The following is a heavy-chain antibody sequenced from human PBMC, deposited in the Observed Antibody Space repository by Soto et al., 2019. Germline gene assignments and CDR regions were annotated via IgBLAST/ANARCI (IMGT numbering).Heavy chain of an antibody. CDR2: ASASGSGT. D-gene: IGHD3-22*01. CDR1: GFTFSDFA. Sequence: PGGSLRLSCAASGFTFSDFAMAWVRQAPGKGLEWVSSASASGSGTYYADSVKGRFTISRDNSKNTLYLQMNSLRAEDTAVYYCAKIYDSSGYYYGPPDYWGQGTLVTVSS. V-gene: IGHV3-23*01. CDR3: AKIYDSSGYYYGPPDY. J-gene: IGHJ4*02.